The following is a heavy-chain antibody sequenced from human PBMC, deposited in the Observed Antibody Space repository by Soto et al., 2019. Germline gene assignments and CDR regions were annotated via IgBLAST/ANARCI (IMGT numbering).Heavy chain of an antibody. CDR3: AKGLINGRWYAED. Sequence: EVHLLESGGGLVHPGESLRLSCGASGFTFSNCVMTWVRQAPGKGLEWVSCITASGTGTYYADSVGGRFTISRDNSKNTMYLQMNNLRAEDTGVYYCAKGLINGRWYAEDWGQGTLVTVSS. CDR1: GFTFSNCV. D-gene: IGHD6-13*01. J-gene: IGHJ4*02. CDR2: ITASGTGT. V-gene: IGHV3-23*01.